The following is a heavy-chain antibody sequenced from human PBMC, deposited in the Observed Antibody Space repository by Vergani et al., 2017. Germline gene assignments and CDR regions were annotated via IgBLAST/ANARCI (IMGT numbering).Heavy chain of an antibody. D-gene: IGHD2-8*01. CDR3: ARGLWDCTHIRCSPPSY. V-gene: IGHV3-11*01. J-gene: IGHJ4*02. Sequence: QVQLVESGGGLVKPGGSLRLSCAASGFSFSDHYMTWIRQAPGKGLEWVSYISNSGNTIEYADSVKGRFSISRDNAKSSLFLQMDSLRAEDTAVYYCARGLWDCTHIRCSPPSYWGQGTQVTVSS. CDR2: ISNSGNTI. CDR1: GFSFSDHY.